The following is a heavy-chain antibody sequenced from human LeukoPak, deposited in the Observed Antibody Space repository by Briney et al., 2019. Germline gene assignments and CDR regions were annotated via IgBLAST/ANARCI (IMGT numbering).Heavy chain of an antibody. J-gene: IGHJ4*02. V-gene: IGHV4-59*01. CDR1: GGSFSGYY. CDR3: ARSAYYDILTGYPHYFDY. Sequence: SETLSLTCAVYGGSFSGYYWSWIRQPPGKGLEWIGYFFYTGNTSYNPSLKSRVTISTGTSRNQFSLKLSSVTAADTALYYCARSAYYDILTGYPHYFDYWGQGALVTVSS. CDR2: FFYTGNT. D-gene: IGHD3-9*01.